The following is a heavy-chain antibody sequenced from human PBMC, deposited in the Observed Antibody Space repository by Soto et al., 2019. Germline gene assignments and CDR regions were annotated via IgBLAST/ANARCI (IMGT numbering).Heavy chain of an antibody. CDR3: ASTRGLYNWFDP. Sequence: QVQLVQSGAEVKKPGSPVKVSCKASGGPFSSYAISWVRQAPGQGLEWMGGIIHIFGTANYAQKFQGRVTITADESTSTAYMELSSLRSEDTAVYYCASTRGLYNWFDPWGQGTLVTVSS. D-gene: IGHD1-1*01. CDR1: GGPFSSYA. CDR2: IIHIFGTA. V-gene: IGHV1-69*12. J-gene: IGHJ5*02.